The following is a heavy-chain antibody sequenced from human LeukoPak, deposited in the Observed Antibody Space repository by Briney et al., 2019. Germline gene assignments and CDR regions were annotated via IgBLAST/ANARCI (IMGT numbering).Heavy chain of an antibody. J-gene: IGHJ4*02. V-gene: IGHV3-30-3*01. CDR3: ARVSRGYAYQLLSRGFDY. CDR1: GFTFSSYA. D-gene: IGHD2-2*01. Sequence: PGGSLRLSCAASGFTFSSYAMHWVRQAPGKGLEWVAVISYDGSNKYYADSVKGRFTISRDNSKNTLYLQMNSLRAEDTAVYYCARVSRGYAYQLLSRGFDYWGQGTLVTVSS. CDR2: ISYDGSNK.